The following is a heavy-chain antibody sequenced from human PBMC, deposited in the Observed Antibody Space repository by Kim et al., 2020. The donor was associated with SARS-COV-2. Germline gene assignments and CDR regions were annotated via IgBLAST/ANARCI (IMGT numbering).Heavy chain of an antibody. V-gene: IGHV3-9*01. D-gene: IGHD6-19*01. CDR1: GFTFDDYV. Sequence: GGSLRLSCTGSGFTFDDYVMYWVRQAPGKGLEWVSGITWNSGSIGYADSVKCRFTISRDNAKNSLDLQMNSLRAEDTALYYCVKGGGSGWYYSDYWGQGTLVTVSS. CDR3: VKGGGSGWYYSDY. CDR2: ITWNSGSI. J-gene: IGHJ4*02.